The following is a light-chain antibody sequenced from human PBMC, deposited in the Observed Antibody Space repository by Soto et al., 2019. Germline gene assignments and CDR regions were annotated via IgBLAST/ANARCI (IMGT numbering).Light chain of an antibody. V-gene: IGLV3-1*01. CDR2: QDS. Sequence: SYELTQPPSVSVSPGQTTSITCSGDKLGDKYACWYQQKPGQSPVLVIYQDSKRPSGIPERFSGSNSGNTATLTISGTQAMDEADYYCQACDSSTALNVVFGGGTKVTVL. CDR3: QACDSSTALNVV. CDR1: KLGDKY. J-gene: IGLJ2*01.